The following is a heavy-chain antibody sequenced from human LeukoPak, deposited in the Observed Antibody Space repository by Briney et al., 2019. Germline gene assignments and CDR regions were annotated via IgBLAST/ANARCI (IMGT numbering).Heavy chain of an antibody. D-gene: IGHD6-13*01. CDR3: ASAGGSSWYVVYFDY. CDR2: ISSSSSTI. V-gene: IGHV3-48*04. J-gene: IGHJ4*02. Sequence: GGSLRLSCAASGFTFSSYSMNWVRQAPGKGLEWVSYISSSSSTIYYADSVKGRFTISRNNAKNSLYLQMNSLRAEDTAVYYCASAGGSSWYVVYFDYWGQGTLVTVSS. CDR1: GFTFSSYS.